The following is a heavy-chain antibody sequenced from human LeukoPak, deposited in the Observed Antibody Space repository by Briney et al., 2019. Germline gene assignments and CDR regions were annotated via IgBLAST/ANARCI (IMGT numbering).Heavy chain of an antibody. D-gene: IGHD3-22*01. CDR3: ASRRPSYYDSSGYSYYFDS. V-gene: IGHV4-39*01. Sequence: SETLSLTCSVSGVSITSSDYFWGWIRQPPGKGLEWIGSLYYGGGTYSNPSLKSRVTISVDTSKNQLSLKLSSVTAADTAVYYCASRRPSYYDSSGYSYYFDSWGQGILVTVSA. J-gene: IGHJ4*02. CDR1: GVSITSSDYF. CDR2: LYYGGGT.